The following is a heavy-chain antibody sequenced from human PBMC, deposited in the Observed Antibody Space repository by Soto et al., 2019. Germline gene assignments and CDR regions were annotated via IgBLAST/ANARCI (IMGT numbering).Heavy chain of an antibody. Sequence: SETLSLTCAVYGGSFSGYYWNWIRQPPGKGLEWIGEINHSGSTNYNPSLKSRVTISVDTSKNQFSLKLSSVTAADTAVYYCARGGRYCSSTSCPHNWFDPWGQGTLVTVSS. CDR2: INHSGST. CDR1: GGSFSGYY. V-gene: IGHV4-34*01. J-gene: IGHJ5*02. CDR3: ARGGRYCSSTSCPHNWFDP. D-gene: IGHD2-2*01.